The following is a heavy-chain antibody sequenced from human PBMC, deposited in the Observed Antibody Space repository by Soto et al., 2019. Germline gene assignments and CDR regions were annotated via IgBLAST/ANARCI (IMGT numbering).Heavy chain of an antibody. V-gene: IGHV3-30*18. CDR2: ISYDGRNK. D-gene: IGHD3-22*01. CDR3: AKRDSLAYGLDV. J-gene: IGHJ6*02. CDR1: GFTFSTYG. Sequence: VGSLRLFCAASGFTFSTYGMHWVRQAPGKGLEWVAVISYDGRNKDYADSVKGRFTISRDNFKDTLFLQMNTLRPEDSGVYYCAKRDSLAYGLDVWGQGTTGTVS.